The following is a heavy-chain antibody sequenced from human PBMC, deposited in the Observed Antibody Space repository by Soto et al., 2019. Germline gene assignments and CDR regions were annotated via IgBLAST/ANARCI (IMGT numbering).Heavy chain of an antibody. D-gene: IGHD2-21*01. J-gene: IGHJ5*02. CDR1: GYTFTSYY. V-gene: IGHV1-2*04. CDR2: INPNSGGT. Sequence: GASVKVSCKASGYTFTSYYMHWVRQAPGQGLEWMGWINPNSGGTNYAQKFQGWVTMTRDTSISTAYMELSRLRSDDTAVYYCARGPLSDWDWFDPWGQGTLVTVSS. CDR3: ARGPLSDWDWFDP.